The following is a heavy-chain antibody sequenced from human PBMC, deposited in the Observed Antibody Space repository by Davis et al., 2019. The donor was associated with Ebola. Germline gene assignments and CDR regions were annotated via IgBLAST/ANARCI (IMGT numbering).Heavy chain of an antibody. CDR2: SYTGGSA. J-gene: IGHJ5*02. D-gene: IGHD3-22*01. CDR1: GFTFNTYP. CDR3: ARDLIKSSSGSESPFDP. V-gene: IGHV3-66*01. Sequence: GGSLRLSCAASGFTFNTYPMTWVRQTPGKGLEWVSVSYTGGSADYADSVKGRFTISRDNAKNMLYLQMNSLRAEDTAVYYCARDLIKSSSGSESPFDPWGQGTLVTVSS.